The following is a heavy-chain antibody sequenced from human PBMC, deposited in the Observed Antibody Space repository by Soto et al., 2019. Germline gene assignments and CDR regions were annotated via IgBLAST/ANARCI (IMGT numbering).Heavy chain of an antibody. D-gene: IGHD6-19*01. J-gene: IGHJ6*02. CDR2: ISGSGGST. CDR1: GFTFSSSA. CDR3: TKPTKGRGCYGYYGMDV. Sequence: GGDLILSCAASGFTFSSSAMSWVLQAPGKGLEWVSAISGSGGSTYYADSVQGRFTISRDNSKNTLYLQMNSLRAEDTAVYYCTKPTKGRGCYGYYGMDVWGQGTTVTVSS. V-gene: IGHV3-23*01.